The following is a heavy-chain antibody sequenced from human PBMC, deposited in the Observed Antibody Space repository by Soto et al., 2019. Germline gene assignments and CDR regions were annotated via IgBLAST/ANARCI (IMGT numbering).Heavy chain of an antibody. J-gene: IGHJ4*02. CDR2: GYYSGTT. D-gene: IGHD3-16*01. V-gene: IGHV4-31*03. CDR3: ASDKDLQPTVWGF. CDR1: GDSMATGGHY. Sequence: SETLSLTCTVSGDSMATGGHYYNWIRQVPGKGLEWIGYGYYSGTTHYTPSLRARATISRDTSKNQFPLRLISVTAADTALYHCASDKDLQPTVWGFWRQGIKVTVS.